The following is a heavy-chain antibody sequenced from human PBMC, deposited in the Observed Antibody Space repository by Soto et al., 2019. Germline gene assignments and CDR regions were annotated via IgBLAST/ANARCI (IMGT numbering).Heavy chain of an antibody. CDR2: IYYSGST. D-gene: IGHD2-2*01. V-gene: IGHV4-59*01. Sequence: SETMSLTCTVSGGSISSYYWSWIRQPPGKGLEWIGYIYYSGSTNYNPSLKSRVTISVDTSKNQFSLKLSSVTAADTAVYYCARAPLKGQPDCSSTSCYGLRYYYYMDVWGKGTTVTVSS. CDR1: GGSISSYY. CDR3: ARAPLKGQPDCSSTSCYGLRYYYYMDV. J-gene: IGHJ6*03.